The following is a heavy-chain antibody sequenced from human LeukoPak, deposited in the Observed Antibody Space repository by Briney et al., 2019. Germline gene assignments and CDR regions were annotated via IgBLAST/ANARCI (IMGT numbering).Heavy chain of an antibody. Sequence: ASVKVSCKASGYTFTSYDINWVRQATGQGLEWIGWMNPNSGNTGYAQKFQGRVTMTRNTSISTAYMELSSLRSEDTAVYYCATAPSRLRYFDWLLYGGGDYWGQGTLVTVSS. D-gene: IGHD3-9*01. V-gene: IGHV1-8*01. CDR3: ATAPSRLRYFDWLLYGGGDY. CDR1: GYTFTSYD. J-gene: IGHJ4*02. CDR2: MNPNSGNT.